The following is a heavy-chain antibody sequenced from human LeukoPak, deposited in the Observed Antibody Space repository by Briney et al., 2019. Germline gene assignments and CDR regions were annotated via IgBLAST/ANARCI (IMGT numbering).Heavy chain of an antibody. CDR2: IIPSFGTA. V-gene: IGHV1-69*13. J-gene: IGHJ6*02. Sequence: ASVKVSCKASGGTFSSYAISWVRQAPGQGLEWMGGIIPSFGTANYAQKFQGRVTITADESTSTAYMELSSLRSEDTAVYYCARGGGDCYSVRGCYYGMDVWGQGTTVTVSS. CDR3: ARGGGDCYSVRGCYYGMDV. D-gene: IGHD2-21*02. CDR1: GGTFSSYA.